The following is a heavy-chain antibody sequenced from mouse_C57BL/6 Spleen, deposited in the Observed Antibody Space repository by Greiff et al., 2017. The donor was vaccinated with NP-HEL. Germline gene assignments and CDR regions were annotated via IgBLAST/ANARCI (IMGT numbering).Heavy chain of an antibody. D-gene: IGHD2-5*01. V-gene: IGHV1-64*01. CDR3: ARPYSNYWFAY. CDR2: IHPNSGST. J-gene: IGHJ3*01. Sequence: QVQLQQPGAELVKPGASVKLSCKASGYTFTSYWMHWVKRRPGQGLEWIGMIHPNSGSTNYNEKFKSKATLTVDKSSSTAYMQLSSLTSEDSAVYYCARPYSNYWFAYWGQGTLVTVSA. CDR1: GYTFTSYW.